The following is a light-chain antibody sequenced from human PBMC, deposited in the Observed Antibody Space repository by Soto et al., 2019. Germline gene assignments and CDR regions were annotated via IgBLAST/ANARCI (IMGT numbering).Light chain of an antibody. CDR1: QGIRND. CDR2: AAS. V-gene: IGKV1-6*01. Sequence: AIQMTQSPSSLSASVGDRVTITCRASQGIRNDLGWYQQKPGKAPKLMIYAASRLQRGVPSRFSGSGSGTDFPLTIRSLEPEDFSTYYCLQDYHYPLTFGPGTKVDIK. J-gene: IGKJ3*01. CDR3: LQDYHYPLT.